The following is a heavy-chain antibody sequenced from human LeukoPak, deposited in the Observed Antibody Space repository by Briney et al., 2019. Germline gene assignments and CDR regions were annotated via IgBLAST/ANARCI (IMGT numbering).Heavy chain of an antibody. V-gene: IGHV3-11*01. CDR1: GFTFSDYY. D-gene: IGHD3-10*01. J-gene: IGHJ4*02. CDR3: ARVYGSGTCLFDY. Sequence: PGGSLRLSCAASGFTFSDYYMSWIRQAPGKGLEWVSYISSSGSTIYYTDSVKGRFTISRDNAKNSLYLQMNSLRAEDTAVYYCARVYGSGTCLFDYWGQGTLVTVSS. CDR2: ISSSGSTI.